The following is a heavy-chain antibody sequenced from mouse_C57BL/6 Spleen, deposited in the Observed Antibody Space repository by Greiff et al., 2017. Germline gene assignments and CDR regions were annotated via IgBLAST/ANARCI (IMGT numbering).Heavy chain of an antibody. CDR2: IDPSDSYT. CDR1: GYTFTSYW. J-gene: IGHJ4*01. CDR3: ARERGTRSAMDY. V-gene: IGHV1-50*01. Sequence: QVQLQQPGAELVKPGASVKLSCKASGYTFTSYWMQWVKQRPGQGLEWIGEIDPSDSYTNYNQKFKGKATLTVDTSSSTAYMQLSSLTSEDSAVYYCARERGTRSAMDYWGQGTSVTVSS.